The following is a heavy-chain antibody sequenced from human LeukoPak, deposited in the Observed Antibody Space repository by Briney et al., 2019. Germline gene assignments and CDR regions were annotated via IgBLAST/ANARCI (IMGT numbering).Heavy chain of an antibody. CDR1: GFIFSSAV. D-gene: IGHD3-10*01. Sequence: GSLRLSCAASGFIFSSAVMSWVREAPGKELEWVSAINSGSGTTYAESVKGRFTISRDNSRNTLYLQMNTLRAEDTAVYYCAKGSASAGSYRPFYYWGQGTLVTVSS. CDR2: INSGSGTT. CDR3: AKGSASAGSYRPFYY. J-gene: IGHJ4*02. V-gene: IGHV3-23*01.